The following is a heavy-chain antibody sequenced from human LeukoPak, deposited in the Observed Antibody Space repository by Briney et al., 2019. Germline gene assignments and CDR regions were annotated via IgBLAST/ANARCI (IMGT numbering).Heavy chain of an antibody. J-gene: IGHJ4*02. CDR1: GFRFSNYA. CDR3: AKGAYDYIEMGYIGY. CDR2: IIGSSGDT. V-gene: IGHV3-23*01. Sequence: QTGGSLRLSCAASGFRFSNYAMNWVRQAPGKGLEWVSLIIGSSGDTFYADSVKGRFTISRDNSKNTLFLQMNSLRAGDTALYYCAKGAYDYIEMGYIGYWGQGTQVTVSS. D-gene: IGHD5-12*01.